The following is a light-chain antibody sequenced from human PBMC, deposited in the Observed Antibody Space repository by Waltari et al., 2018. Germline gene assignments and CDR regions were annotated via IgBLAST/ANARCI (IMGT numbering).Light chain of an antibody. J-gene: IGLJ2*01. CDR2: DDS. Sequence: SYVLTQPPSVSVAPGQTARITCGGNNIGGETVHWYQQKPGQAPILVVYDDSDRPSGVPERFSGSKSGNTATLTISRGEAGDEAAYHCQVWDRTNKYFVFGGGTKMTVL. CDR1: NIGGET. CDR3: QVWDRTNKYFV. V-gene: IGLV3-21*02.